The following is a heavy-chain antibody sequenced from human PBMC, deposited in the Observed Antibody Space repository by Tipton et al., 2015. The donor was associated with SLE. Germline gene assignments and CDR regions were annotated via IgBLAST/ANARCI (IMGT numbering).Heavy chain of an antibody. J-gene: IGHJ3*01. D-gene: IGHD3-3*01. V-gene: IGHV4-4*02. CDR3: ARSLETFDV. CDR2: IYHSGSA. CDR1: GGSLTNSYW. Sequence: TLSLTCAVSGGSLTNSYWWTWVRQTPGKGLEWIGEIYHSGSANYNPSLKSRLTISVDKSKNQFSLKLRSMTAADTAVYYCARSLETFDVWGQGTMVTVSS.